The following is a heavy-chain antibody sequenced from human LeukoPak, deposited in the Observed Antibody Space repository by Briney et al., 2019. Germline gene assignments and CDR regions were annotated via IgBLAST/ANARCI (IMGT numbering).Heavy chain of an antibody. CDR1: GGSISSGDYY. CDR2: IYHSGST. V-gene: IGHV4-30-2*01. Sequence: PSETLSLTCTVSGGSISSGDYYWSWIRQPPGKGLEWIGYIYHSGSTYYNPSLKSRVTISVDRSKNQFSLKLSSVTAADTAVYYCARGRGDAFDIWGQGTMVTVSS. D-gene: IGHD1-26*01. CDR3: ARGRGDAFDI. J-gene: IGHJ3*02.